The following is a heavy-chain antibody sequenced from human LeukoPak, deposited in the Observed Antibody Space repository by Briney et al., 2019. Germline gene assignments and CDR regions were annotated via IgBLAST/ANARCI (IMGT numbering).Heavy chain of an antibody. Sequence: PETLSLTCAVYGGSFSGYYWSWIRQPPGKGLEWIGEINHSGSTNYNPSLKSRVTISVDTSKNQSSLKLSSVTAADTAVYYCARGPSTLHYSSGGYFDNWGQGTLVTVSS. V-gene: IGHV4-34*01. CDR2: INHSGST. D-gene: IGHD6-19*01. CDR3: ARGPSTLHYSSGGYFDN. J-gene: IGHJ4*02. CDR1: GGSFSGYY.